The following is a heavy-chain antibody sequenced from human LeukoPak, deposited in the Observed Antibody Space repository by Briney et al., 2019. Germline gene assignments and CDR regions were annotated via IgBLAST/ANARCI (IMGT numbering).Heavy chain of an antibody. V-gene: IGHV3-7*03. CDR3: AKDNNGPAF. D-gene: IGHD1/OR15-1a*01. CDR2: IKEDGTET. Sequence: GSLRLSCAASGFMFSSNWMSWVRLAPGKGLEWVANIKEDGTETYYVDSVKGRFTISRDNAKNSLYLQMNSLRVEDTAVYYCAKDNNGPAFWGQGTLVTVSS. CDR1: GFMFSSNW. J-gene: IGHJ4*02.